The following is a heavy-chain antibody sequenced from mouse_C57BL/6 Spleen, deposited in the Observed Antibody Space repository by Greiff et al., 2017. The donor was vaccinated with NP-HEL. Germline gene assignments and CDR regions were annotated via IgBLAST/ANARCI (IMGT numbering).Heavy chain of an antibody. CDR1: GFTFSDYY. Sequence: EVQVVESEGGLVQPGSSMKLSCTASGFTFSDYYMAWVRQVPEKGLEWVANINYDGSSTYYLDSLKSRFIISRDNAKNILYLQMSSLKSEDTATYYCAREEAMDYWGQGTSVTVSS. V-gene: IGHV5-16*01. J-gene: IGHJ4*01. CDR3: AREEAMDY. CDR2: INYDGSST.